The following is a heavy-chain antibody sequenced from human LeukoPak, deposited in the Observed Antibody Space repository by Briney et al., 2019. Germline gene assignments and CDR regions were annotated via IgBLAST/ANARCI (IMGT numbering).Heavy chain of an antibody. D-gene: IGHD3-22*01. V-gene: IGHV3-48*01. J-gene: IGHJ4*02. CDR3: ARGASSGR. CDR1: DFIFGNYW. Sequence: GGSLRLSCAASDFIFGNYWMNWVRQAPGKGLEWVSYISSSSSTIYYADSVKGRFTIPRDNAKNSLYLQMNSLRAEDTAVYYCARGASSGRWGQGTLVTVSS. CDR2: ISSSSSTI.